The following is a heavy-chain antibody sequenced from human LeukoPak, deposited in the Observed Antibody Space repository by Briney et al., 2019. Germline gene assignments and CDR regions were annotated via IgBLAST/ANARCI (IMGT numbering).Heavy chain of an antibody. CDR3: AELGITMIGGV. Sequence: GGSLRLSCAASGFTFSNYWMTWVRRAPGKGLEWVANIRRDGSETHYVDSVMGRFTISRDNAKNSLYLQMNSLRAEDTAVYYCAELGITMIGGVWGKGTTVTISS. D-gene: IGHD3-10*02. J-gene: IGHJ6*04. CDR1: GFTFSNYW. CDR2: IRRDGSET. V-gene: IGHV3-7*01.